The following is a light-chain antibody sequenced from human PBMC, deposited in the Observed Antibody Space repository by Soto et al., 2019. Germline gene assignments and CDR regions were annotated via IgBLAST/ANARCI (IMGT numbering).Light chain of an antibody. CDR2: VEGSGSF. J-gene: IGLJ3*02. Sequence: QPVLTQSSSVSASLGSSVKLTCTLSSGHSSYIIAWHQQQPGKAPRYLMKVEGSGSFNKGSGVPDRFSGYRSGADRYLTISTLQFEDEADYYCETWDSNPWVFGGGTKVTVL. CDR1: SGHSSYI. CDR3: ETWDSNPWV. V-gene: IGLV4-60*02.